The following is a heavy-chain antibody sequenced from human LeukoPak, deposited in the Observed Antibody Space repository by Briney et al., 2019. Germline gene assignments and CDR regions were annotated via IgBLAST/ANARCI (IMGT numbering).Heavy chain of an antibody. V-gene: IGHV3-7*05. Sequence: GGSLRLSCADSGFTFSSFRMSWVRQAPGKGLEWVANINQDGSVKNYVDSVKGRFTISRDNAKNSLSLQMDSLRADDTAVYYCTRQTERNAYNRYWGQGTLVTVSS. CDR2: INQDGSVK. CDR1: GFTFSSFR. J-gene: IGHJ4*02. D-gene: IGHD5-24*01. CDR3: TRQTERNAYNRY.